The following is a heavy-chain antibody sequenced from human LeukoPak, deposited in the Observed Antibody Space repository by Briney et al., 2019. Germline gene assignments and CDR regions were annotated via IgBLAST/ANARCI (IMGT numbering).Heavy chain of an antibody. J-gene: IGHJ6*03. CDR1: AGPIYSYY. D-gene: IGHD3-22*01. Sequence: SETLSLTCTVSAGPIYSYYWSWIRQPAGKGLEWIGRLYPSVSPNYNPSLKSRVTMSVDTSKNQFALNLRAATAADTAVYYCARLKFYDSTGYSPGHYMDVWGKGITVTVSS. CDR2: LYPSVSP. CDR3: ARLKFYDSTGYSPGHYMDV. V-gene: IGHV4-4*07.